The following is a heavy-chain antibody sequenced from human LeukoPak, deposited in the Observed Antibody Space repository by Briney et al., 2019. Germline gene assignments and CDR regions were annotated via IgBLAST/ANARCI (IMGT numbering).Heavy chain of an antibody. CDR2: INHSGST. V-gene: IGHV4-34*01. CDR1: GGSFSGYY. Sequence: PSETLSLTCAVYGGSFSGYYWSWIRQPPGKGLEWIGEINHSGSTNYNPSLKSRVTISVDTSKNQFSLKLSSITAADTAVYYCAATMTHFPYFDYWGQGTLVTVSS. D-gene: IGHD3-22*01. J-gene: IGHJ4*02. CDR3: AATMTHFPYFDY.